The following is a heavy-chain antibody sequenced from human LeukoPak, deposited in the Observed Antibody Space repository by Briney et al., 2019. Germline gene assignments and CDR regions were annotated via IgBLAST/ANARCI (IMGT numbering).Heavy chain of an antibody. CDR2: IIPIFGTA. CDR3: ARDGSIVVVPAATGDDAFDI. J-gene: IGHJ3*02. V-gene: IGHV1-69*05. Sequence: ASVKVSCKASGDTFSSYAISWVRQAPGQGLEWMGGIIPIFGTANYAQKFQGRVTITTDESTSTAYMELSSLRSEDTAVYYCARDGSIVVVPAATGDDAFDIWGQGTMVTVSS. D-gene: IGHD2-2*01. CDR1: GDTFSSYA.